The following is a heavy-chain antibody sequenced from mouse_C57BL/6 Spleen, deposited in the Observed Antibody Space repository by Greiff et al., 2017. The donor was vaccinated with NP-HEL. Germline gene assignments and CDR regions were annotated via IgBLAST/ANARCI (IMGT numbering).Heavy chain of an antibody. Sequence: VQLQQSGPELVKPGASVKISCKASGYAFSSSWMNWVKQRPGKGLEWIGRIYPGDGDTNYNGKFKGKATLTADKSSSTAYMQLSSLTSEDSAVYFCARYYGSSHNWYFDVWGTGTTVTVS. CDR2: IYPGDGDT. D-gene: IGHD1-1*01. CDR3: ARYYGSSHNWYFDV. CDR1: GYAFSSSW. J-gene: IGHJ1*03. V-gene: IGHV1-82*01.